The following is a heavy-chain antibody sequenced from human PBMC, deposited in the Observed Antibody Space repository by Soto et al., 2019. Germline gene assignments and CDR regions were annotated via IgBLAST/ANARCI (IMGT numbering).Heavy chain of an antibody. D-gene: IGHD5-12*01. CDR3: ARTYSGYDWGYYYYYMDG. CDR2: MNPNSGNT. CDR1: GYTFTSYD. V-gene: IGHV1-8*01. J-gene: IGHJ6*03. Sequence: SVKVSCKASGYTFTSYDINWMRQATGQGLEWMGCMNPNSGNTGYAQKFQGRVTMTRNTSISTAYMELSSLRSEDTAVYYCARTYSGYDWGYYYYYMDGWGKGTTVTVSS.